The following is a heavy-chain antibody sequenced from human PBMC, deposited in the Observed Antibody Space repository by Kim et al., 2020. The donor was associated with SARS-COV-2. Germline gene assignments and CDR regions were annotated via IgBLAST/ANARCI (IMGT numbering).Heavy chain of an antibody. V-gene: IGHV4-34*01. CDR3: AREHYDFWSGHQTFDY. CDR2: INHSGST. Sequence: SQTLSLTCAVYGGSFSGYYWSWIRQPPGKGLEWIGEINHSGSTNYNPSLKSRVTISVDTSKNQFSLKLSSVTAADTAVYYCAREHYDFWSGHQTFDYWGQ. D-gene: IGHD3-3*01. CDR1: GGSFSGYY. J-gene: IGHJ4*02.